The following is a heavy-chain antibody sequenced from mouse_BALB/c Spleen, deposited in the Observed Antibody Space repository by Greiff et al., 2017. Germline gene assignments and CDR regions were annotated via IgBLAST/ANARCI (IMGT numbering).Heavy chain of an antibody. D-gene: IGHD2-1*01. CDR1: GFTFSSFG. V-gene: IGHV5-17*02. J-gene: IGHJ2*01. Sequence: EVHLVESGGGLVQPGGSRKLSCAASGFTFSSFGMHWVRQAPEKGLEWVAYISSGSSTIYYADTVKGRFTISIDNPKNTLFLQMTSLRSEDTAMYYCARSLYGNFFDYWGQGTTLTVSS. CDR3: ARSLYGNFFDY. CDR2: ISSGSSTI.